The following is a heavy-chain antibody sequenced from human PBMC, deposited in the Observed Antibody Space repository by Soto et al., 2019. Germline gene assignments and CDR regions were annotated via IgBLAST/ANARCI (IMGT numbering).Heavy chain of an antibody. J-gene: IGHJ5*02. CDR2: IYPGDSDT. CDR1: GYSFTSYW. D-gene: IGHD3-22*01. CDR3: ARRPITMIVDDQNWFDP. Sequence: GESLKISCKGSGYSFTSYWIGWVRQMPGKGLEWMGIIYPGDSDTRYSPSFQGQVTISADKSISTAYLQWSSLKASDTAMYYWARRPITMIVDDQNWFDPWGKGTLVTVSS. V-gene: IGHV5-51*01.